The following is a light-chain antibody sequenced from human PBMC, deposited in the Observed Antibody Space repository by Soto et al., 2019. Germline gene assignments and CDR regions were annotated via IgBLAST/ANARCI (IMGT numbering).Light chain of an antibody. J-gene: IGLJ1*01. CDR2: DVS. CDR1: NSDVGGYNY. CDR3: GSYTSSSTLRHV. V-gene: IGLV2-14*01. Sequence: QSVLTQPASVSGSPGQSITISCTGTNSDVGGYNYVSWFRQHPGKAPKLVIYDVSNRPSGVSSRFSGSKSGNTASLTISGLQAEDEADYYCGSYTSSSTLRHVFGTVTNVP.